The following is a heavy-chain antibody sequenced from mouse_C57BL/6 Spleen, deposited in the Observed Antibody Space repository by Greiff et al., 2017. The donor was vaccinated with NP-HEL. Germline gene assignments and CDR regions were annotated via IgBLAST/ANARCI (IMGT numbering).Heavy chain of an antibody. J-gene: IGHJ2*01. V-gene: IGHV1-20*01. CDR2: INPYNGDT. D-gene: IGHD1-1*02. CDR1: GYSFTGYF. Sequence: EVQGVESGPELVKPGDSVKISCKASGYSFTGYFMNWVMQSHGKSLEWIGRINPYNGDTFYNQKFKGKATLTVDKSSSTAHMELRSLTSEDSAVYYCARGGYYLDYWGQGTTLTVSS. CDR3: ARGGYYLDY.